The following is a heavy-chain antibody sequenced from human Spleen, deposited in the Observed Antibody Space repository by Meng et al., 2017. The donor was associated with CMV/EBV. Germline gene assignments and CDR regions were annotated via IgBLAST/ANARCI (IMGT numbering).Heavy chain of an antibody. CDR3: ARDLRTSGDWFDP. D-gene: IGHD2-2*01. Sequence: ASVKVSCKASGYTFIGYYMHWMRQAPGQGLEWMGWINPNSGGTDHAQKFQGRVTMTRDTSISTVYMELSRLSSVTAADTAVYYCARDLRTSGDWFDPWGQGTLVTVSS. CDR2: INPNSGGT. CDR1: GYTFIGYY. V-gene: IGHV1-2*02. J-gene: IGHJ5*02.